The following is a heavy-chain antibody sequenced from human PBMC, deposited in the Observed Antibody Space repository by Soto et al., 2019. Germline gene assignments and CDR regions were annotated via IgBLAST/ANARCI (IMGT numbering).Heavy chain of an antibody. Sequence: QVQLVQSGAEVKKPGASVKVSCKASGYTFTSYGISWVRQAPGQGREWMGWISAYNGNTNYAQKLQGRVTMTTDTSTSTAYMELRSLRSDDTAVYYCARDHGGPTTVTTYYYYYYGMDVWGQGTTVTVSS. D-gene: IGHD4-17*01. V-gene: IGHV1-18*01. CDR2: ISAYNGNT. CDR1: GYTFTSYG. J-gene: IGHJ6*02. CDR3: ARDHGGPTTVTTYYYYYYGMDV.